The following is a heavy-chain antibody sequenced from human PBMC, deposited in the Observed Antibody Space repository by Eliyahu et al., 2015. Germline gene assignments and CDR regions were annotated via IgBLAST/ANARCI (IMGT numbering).Heavy chain of an antibody. V-gene: IGHV3-23*01. CDR3: AKSGYWSGRYLDD. CDR2: VISSGDAT. J-gene: IGHJ4*02. D-gene: IGHD2-15*01. CDR1: GFIFSDYA. Sequence: AASGFIFSDYAMNWVRQAPGKGLEWVSTVISSGDATYYTESVKGRFTVSRDNSKNTLYLQMSSLGAEDTAVYYCAKSGYWSGRYLDDWGQGTLVTVSS.